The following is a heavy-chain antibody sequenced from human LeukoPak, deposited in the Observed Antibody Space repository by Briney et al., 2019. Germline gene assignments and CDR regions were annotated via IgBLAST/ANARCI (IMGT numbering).Heavy chain of an antibody. CDR2: IWYDGSNK. CDR3: ARGVATKDY. V-gene: IGHV3-33*01. J-gene: IGHJ4*02. D-gene: IGHD5-12*01. CDR1: GFTFSSYG. Sequence: PGGSLRLSCAASGFTFSSYGMHWVRQAPGEGLEWVAVIWYDGSNKYYADSVKGRFTISRDNSKNTLYLQMNSLRAEDTAVYYCARGVATKDYWGQGTLVTVSS.